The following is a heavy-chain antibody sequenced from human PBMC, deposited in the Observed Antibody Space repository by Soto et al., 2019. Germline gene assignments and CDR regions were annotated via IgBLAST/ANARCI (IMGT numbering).Heavy chain of an antibody. Sequence: GESLKISCKGSGYSFTSYWISWVRQMPGKGLEWMGRIDPSDSYTNYSPSFQGHVTISADKSISTAYLQWSSLKASDTAMYYCASQYYYGSGCYSFDYWGQGTLVTVSS. CDR1: GYSFTSYW. CDR3: ASQYYYGSGCYSFDY. D-gene: IGHD3-10*01. V-gene: IGHV5-10-1*01. CDR2: IDPSDSYT. J-gene: IGHJ4*02.